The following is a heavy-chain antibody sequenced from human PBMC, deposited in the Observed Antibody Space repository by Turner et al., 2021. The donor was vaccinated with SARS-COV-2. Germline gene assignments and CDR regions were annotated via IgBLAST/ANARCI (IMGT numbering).Heavy chain of an antibody. CDR3: AREVSGSSNTGVYFDY. J-gene: IGHJ4*02. Sequence: EVQLVESGGGLVQAWGSLRLFCAASGFTVSRNYMNWVRQAPGKGLEWVSIIYSGGSTFYSDSVKGRFTISRDNSKNTLDLQMNSLRAEDTAVYYCAREVSGSSNTGVYFDYWGQGTLVTVSS. D-gene: IGHD3-10*01. V-gene: IGHV3-66*01. CDR1: GFTVSRNY. CDR2: IYSGGST.